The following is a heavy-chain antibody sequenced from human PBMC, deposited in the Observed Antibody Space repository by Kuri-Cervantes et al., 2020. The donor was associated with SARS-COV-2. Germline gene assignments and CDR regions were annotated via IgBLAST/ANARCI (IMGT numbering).Heavy chain of an antibody. CDR3: ARDRWTVAGGLDY. CDR2: IKQDGSEK. Sequence: GESLKISCAASGLTFSSYWMSWVRQAPGKGLEWVANIKQDGSEKYYVDSVKGRFTISRDNAKNSLYLQMNSLRAEDTAVYYCARDRWTVAGGLDYWGQGTLVTVSS. V-gene: IGHV3-7*05. J-gene: IGHJ4*02. CDR1: GLTFSSYW. D-gene: IGHD3-10*01.